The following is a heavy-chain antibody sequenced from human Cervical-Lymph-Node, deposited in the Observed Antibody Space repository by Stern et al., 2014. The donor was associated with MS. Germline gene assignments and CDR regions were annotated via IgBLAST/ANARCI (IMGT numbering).Heavy chain of an antibody. CDR3: ASGSYYDVYFQH. Sequence: VQLVQSGGGVVQPGRSLRLSCAASGFTFSSYAMHWVRQAPGKGLEWVAVISYDGSNKYYADSVKGRFTISRDNSKNTLYLQMNSLRAEDTAVYYCASGSYYDVYFQHWGQGTLVTVSS. CDR2: ISYDGSNK. J-gene: IGHJ1*01. D-gene: IGHD1-26*01. CDR1: GFTFSSYA. V-gene: IGHV3-30*04.